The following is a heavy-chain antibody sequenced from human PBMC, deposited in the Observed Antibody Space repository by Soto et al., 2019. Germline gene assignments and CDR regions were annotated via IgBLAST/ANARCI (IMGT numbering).Heavy chain of an antibody. J-gene: IGHJ4*02. CDR1: GFTFSSYA. D-gene: IGHD1-26*01. Sequence: QVQLVESGGGVVQPGRSLRLSCAASGFTFSSYAMHWVRQAPGKGLEWVAVISSDGSSKYYADSVKGRFTISRDNSKNTLYLQMNSLRAEDTAIFYCARVGIVGASAFDYWAQGTLVTVSS. CDR3: ARVGIVGASAFDY. CDR2: ISSDGSSK. V-gene: IGHV3-30-3*01.